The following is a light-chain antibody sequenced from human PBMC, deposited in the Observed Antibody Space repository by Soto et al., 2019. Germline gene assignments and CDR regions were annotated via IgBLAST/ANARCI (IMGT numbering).Light chain of an antibody. J-gene: IGLJ2*01. V-gene: IGLV2-14*01. Sequence: QSALTQPASVSGSPGQSITISCTGTSSDVGAYNYVSWYQQHPGKAPKLMIYEVSNRPSGVSNRFSGSKSGNTASLTISGLQAEDEAYYYCSSYTSSSTVVFGGGTKVTVL. CDR1: SSDVGAYNY. CDR2: EVS. CDR3: SSYTSSSTVV.